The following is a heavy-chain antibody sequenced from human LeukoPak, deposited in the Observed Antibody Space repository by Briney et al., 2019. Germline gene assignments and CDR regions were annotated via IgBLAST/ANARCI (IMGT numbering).Heavy chain of an antibody. CDR1: GFTFSSYA. CDR2: IYSGSST. Sequence: GGSLRLSCAASGFTFSSYAMSWVRQAPGKGLEWVSIIYSGSSTYYADSVKGRFTISRDNSKNTLYLQMNSLRAEDTAVYYCARDPGYCSGGSCYSAPSWILWYWGQGTLVTVSS. V-gene: IGHV3-66*01. D-gene: IGHD2-15*01. CDR3: ARDPGYCSGGSCYSAPSWILWY. J-gene: IGHJ4*02.